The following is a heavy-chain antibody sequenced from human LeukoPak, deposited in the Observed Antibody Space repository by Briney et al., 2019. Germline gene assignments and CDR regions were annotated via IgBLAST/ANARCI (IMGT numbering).Heavy chain of an antibody. CDR3: ANPWTTVFDY. CDR1: GFTFSRYS. Sequence: GGSVRLSCAASGFTFSRYSMNWVRQAPGKGLEWVSSISSSSSYIYYADSVKGRFTISRDNAKNSLYLQMNSLGAEDTAVYYCANPWTTVFDYWGQGTLVTVSS. J-gene: IGHJ4*02. CDR2: ISSSSSYI. V-gene: IGHV3-21*04. D-gene: IGHD4-17*01.